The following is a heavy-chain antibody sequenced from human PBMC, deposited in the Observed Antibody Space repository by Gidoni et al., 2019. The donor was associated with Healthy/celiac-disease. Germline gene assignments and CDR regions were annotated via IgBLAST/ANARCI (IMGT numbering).Heavy chain of an antibody. Sequence: EVQLVESGGGLVQPGRSLRLSCAASGFTFDDYAMHWVRQAPGKGLEWVSGISWNSGSIGYADSVKGRFTISRDNAKNSLYLQMNSLRAEDTALYYCAKDIGGSWFDPWGQGTLVTVSS. CDR2: ISWNSGSI. V-gene: IGHV3-9*01. J-gene: IGHJ5*02. CDR3: AKDIGGSWFDP. CDR1: GFTFDDYA. D-gene: IGHD2-15*01.